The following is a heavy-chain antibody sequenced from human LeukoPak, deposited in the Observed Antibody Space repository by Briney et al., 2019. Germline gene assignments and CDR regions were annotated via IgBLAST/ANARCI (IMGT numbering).Heavy chain of an antibody. Sequence: GESLKISCKGSGYSFTNYWIGWVRQMPGKGLEWMGIIYPGDSDTRYSPSFQGQVTVSADKSIGTAYLQWSSLKASDTAMYYCAKVGPPVIAAAGTEVYWYFDLWGRGTLVTVSS. CDR1: GYSFTNYW. J-gene: IGHJ2*01. CDR2: IYPGDSDT. CDR3: AKVGPPVIAAAGTEVYWYFDL. D-gene: IGHD6-13*01. V-gene: IGHV5-51*01.